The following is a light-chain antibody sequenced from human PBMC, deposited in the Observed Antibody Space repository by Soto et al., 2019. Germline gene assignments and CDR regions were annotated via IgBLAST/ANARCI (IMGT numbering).Light chain of an antibody. V-gene: IGKV1-39*01. CDR3: QQSYSTQRT. J-gene: IGKJ1*01. Sequence: IQISNSPSSLSASVRDRVTITCRASQIISTYLNWYQQKPGKAPKLLIYAASNLESGVPSRFSGSGSGTDFTLTISALQPEDSATYHCQQSYSTQRTFGQGTKVDIK. CDR1: QIISTY. CDR2: AAS.